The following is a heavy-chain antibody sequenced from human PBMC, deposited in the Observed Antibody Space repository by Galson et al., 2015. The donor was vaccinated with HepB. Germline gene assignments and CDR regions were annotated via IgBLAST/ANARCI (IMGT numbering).Heavy chain of an antibody. D-gene: IGHD2-21*01. V-gene: IGHV3-15*01. CDR1: GFAYSNAW. CDR3: SPLWHRCPEK. J-gene: IGHJ3*01. CDR2: IKSKIEGVTT. Sequence: SLRLSCAASGFAYSNAWMNWVRQAPGKGLEWIGRIKSKIEGVTTDYAAPVKGRFIISRDDSKNIPYLLMNRLKSEDTGVYYCSPLWHRCPEKWGQGTMVPVSS.